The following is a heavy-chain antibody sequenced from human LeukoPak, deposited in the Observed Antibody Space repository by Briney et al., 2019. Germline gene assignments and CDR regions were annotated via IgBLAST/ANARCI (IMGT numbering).Heavy chain of an antibody. Sequence: PGGSLRLSCEASGFTFNTYRMNWARQAPGKGLEWVSSIDSSGGYMFYADSVKGRFIISRDNAKDPLYLQMNSLRVEDKAVYYCLRGHRRDYWGQGALVTVSS. CDR3: LRGHRRDY. CDR1: GFTFNTYR. V-gene: IGHV3-21*06. CDR2: IDSSGGYM. J-gene: IGHJ4*02.